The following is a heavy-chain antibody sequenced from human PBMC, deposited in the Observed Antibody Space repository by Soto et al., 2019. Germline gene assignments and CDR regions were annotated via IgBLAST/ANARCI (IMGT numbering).Heavy chain of an antibody. D-gene: IGHD2-15*01. CDR2: ISYDGSNK. V-gene: IGHV3-30-3*01. J-gene: IGHJ6*02. CDR3: ARDYLLLQSYYYYGMDV. CDR1: GFTFSSYA. Sequence: QVQLVESGGGVVQPGRSLRLSCAASGFTFSSYAMHWVRQAPGKGLEWVAVISYDGSNKYYADSVKGRFTISRDNSKITLYLQMNSLRAEDTAVYYCARDYLLLQSYYYYGMDVWGQGTTVTVSS.